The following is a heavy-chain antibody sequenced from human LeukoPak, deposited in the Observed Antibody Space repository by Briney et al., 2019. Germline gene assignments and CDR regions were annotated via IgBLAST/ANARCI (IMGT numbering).Heavy chain of an antibody. D-gene: IGHD2-2*01. V-gene: IGHV1-2*06. Sequence: AASVKVSCTASGYTFIGYFMNWVRQAPGQGLEWMGRINPNSGGTNYAQKFQGRVTMTRDTSISTAYMELSRLRSDDTAVYYCARDHEDCCSASCYDWGQGTLVTVSS. CDR1: GYTFIGYF. CDR2: INPNSGGT. CDR3: ARDHEDCCSASCYD. J-gene: IGHJ4*02.